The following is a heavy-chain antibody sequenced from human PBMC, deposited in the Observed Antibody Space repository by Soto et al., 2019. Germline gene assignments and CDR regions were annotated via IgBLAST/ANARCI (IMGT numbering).Heavy chain of an antibody. Sequence: PGGALRLCCAASGFTFSSYSMNWVRQAPGKGLEWVSSISSSSSYIYYADSVKGRFTISRDNAKNSLYLQMNSLRAEDTAVYYCERDLNPPLLSYSSSWPRWFDPWGQGTLVTVSS. V-gene: IGHV3-21*01. CDR1: GFTFSSYS. J-gene: IGHJ5*02. D-gene: IGHD6-13*01. CDR2: ISSSSSYI. CDR3: ERDLNPPLLSYSSSWPRWFDP.